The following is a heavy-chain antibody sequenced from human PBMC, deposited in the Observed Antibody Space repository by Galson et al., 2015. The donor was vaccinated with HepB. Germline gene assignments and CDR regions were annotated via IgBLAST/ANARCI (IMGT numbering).Heavy chain of an antibody. CDR2: IKPNSGGT. D-gene: IGHD3-22*01. J-gene: IGHJ6*02. CDR1: GYTFTDYY. CDR3: ATDPLYDSSWRYYHHYYRLDV. V-gene: IGHV1-2*06. Sequence: SVKVSCKASGYTFTDYYIHWVRQAPGQGLEWMGRIKPNSGGTNYAQKFQGRVTMTRDTSISTAYLDLSRLRSDDTAVYYCATDPLYDSSWRYYHHYYRLDVWGQGTTVSVSS.